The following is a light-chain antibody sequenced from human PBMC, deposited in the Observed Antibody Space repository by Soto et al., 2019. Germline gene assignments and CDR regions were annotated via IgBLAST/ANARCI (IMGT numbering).Light chain of an antibody. Sequence: ALTQPASVSGSPGQSITISCTGTSSDVGGYNYVSWYQQHPGKAPKLMIYEVSNRPSGVSNRFSGSKSGNTASLTISGLQAEDEADYYCNSYASSSTLYVFGTGTKVTVL. CDR2: EVS. J-gene: IGLJ1*01. V-gene: IGLV2-14*01. CDR1: SSDVGGYNY. CDR3: NSYASSSTLYV.